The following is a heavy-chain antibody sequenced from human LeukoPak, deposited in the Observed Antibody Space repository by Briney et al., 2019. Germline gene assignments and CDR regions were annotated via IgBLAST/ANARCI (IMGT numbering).Heavy chain of an antibody. J-gene: IGHJ4*02. CDR3: ARDTSAIVATGDGG. CDR1: GGTFSSYA. CDR2: IIPIFGTA. V-gene: IGHV1-69*13. Sequence: GASVKVSCKASGGTFSSYAISWVRQAPGQGLEWMGGIIPIFGTANYAQKFQGRVTITADESTSTAYMELSSLRSEDTAVYYCARDTSAIVATGDGGWGQGTLVTVSS. D-gene: IGHD5-12*01.